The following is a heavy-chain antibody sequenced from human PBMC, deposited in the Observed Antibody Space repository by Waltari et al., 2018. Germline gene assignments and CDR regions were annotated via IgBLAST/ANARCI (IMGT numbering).Heavy chain of an antibody. D-gene: IGHD1-26*01. CDR1: GGTFSSYA. Sequence: QVQLVQSGAEVKKPGPSVKVSCKASGGTFSSYAIRWFRRAPGPWLEWMGRIIPILGIANYAQKFQGRVTITADKSTSTAYMELSSLRSEDTAVYYCARRDPSSTFRAGGYYGMDVWGQGTTVTVSS. CDR3: ARRDPSSTFRAGGYYGMDV. V-gene: IGHV1-69*09. J-gene: IGHJ6*02. CDR2: IIPILGIA.